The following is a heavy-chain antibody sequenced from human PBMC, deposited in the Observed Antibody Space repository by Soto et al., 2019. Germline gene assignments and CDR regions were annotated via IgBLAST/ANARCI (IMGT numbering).Heavy chain of an antibody. CDR3: ARRGILCSDGSCYAHPFDY. CDR2: IYWDDDK. J-gene: IGHJ4*02. CDR1: GFSLSTTGVG. D-gene: IGHD2-15*01. Sequence: QITLKESGPTLVKPTQTLTLTCTFSGFSLSTTGVGVGWIRQPPGKALEWLALIYWDDDKRYSPSLESRLTITKDTSRNQVVLTMTNMDPVDTATYFCARRGILCSDGSCYAHPFDYWGQGTLVTVSS. V-gene: IGHV2-5*02.